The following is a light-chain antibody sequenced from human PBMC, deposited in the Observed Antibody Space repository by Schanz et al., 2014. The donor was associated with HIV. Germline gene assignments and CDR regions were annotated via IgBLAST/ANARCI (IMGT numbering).Light chain of an antibody. CDR3: TSYTNSDAWV. Sequence: QSALTQPASVSGSPGQSLTISCTGTSSDVGGDNHVSWFQQHPGKAPKLIIYEVTKRPSGVSNRFSGSKFGNMASLTISGLQAEDEADYYCTSYTNSDAWVFGGGTKLTVL. CDR1: SSDVGGDNH. J-gene: IGLJ3*02. CDR2: EVT. V-gene: IGLV2-14*01.